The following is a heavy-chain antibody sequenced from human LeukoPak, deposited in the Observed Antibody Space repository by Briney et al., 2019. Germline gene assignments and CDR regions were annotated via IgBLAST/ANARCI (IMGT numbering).Heavy chain of an antibody. D-gene: IGHD5-24*01. V-gene: IGHV7-4-1*02. CDR2: INTNTGSP. CDR1: GYTLTSYA. J-gene: IGHJ4*02. CDR3: ARPLEGYNFPGESGV. Sequence: ASVKVSCKASGYTLTSYAMNWVRQAPGQGLEWMGWINTNTGSPTYAQDFTGRFVFSLDTSVSTAFLQISGLKAEDTAVYYCARPLEGYNFPGESGVWGQGTLVTVSS.